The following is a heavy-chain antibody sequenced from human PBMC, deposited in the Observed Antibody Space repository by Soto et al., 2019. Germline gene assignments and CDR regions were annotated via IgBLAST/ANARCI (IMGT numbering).Heavy chain of an antibody. CDR3: ARGNHRWLQLWYFDL. J-gene: IGHJ2*01. CDR1: GGTFSSYT. D-gene: IGHD5-12*01. Sequence: QVQLVQSGAEVKKPGSSVTVSCKASGGTFSSYTISWVRQAPGQALEWMGGIIPIFGTANYAQKFQGRVTITAEDSTHTAYMELSSLRSEDTAVYYCARGNHRWLQLWYFDLWGRGTLVTVSS. CDR2: IIPIFGTA. V-gene: IGHV1-69*12.